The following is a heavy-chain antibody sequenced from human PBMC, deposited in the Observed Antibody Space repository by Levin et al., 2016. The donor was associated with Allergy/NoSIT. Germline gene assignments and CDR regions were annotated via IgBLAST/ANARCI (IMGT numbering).Heavy chain of an antibody. CDR3: ATPGGLYGGNSFDY. CDR2: VDPEDGET. V-gene: IGHV1-69-2*01. D-gene: IGHD4-23*01. J-gene: IGHJ4*02. Sequence: WVRQAPGQGLEWMGLVDPEDGETIYAEKFQGRVTITADTSTDTAYMELSSLRSEDTAVYYCATPGGLYGGNSFDYWGQGTLVTVSS.